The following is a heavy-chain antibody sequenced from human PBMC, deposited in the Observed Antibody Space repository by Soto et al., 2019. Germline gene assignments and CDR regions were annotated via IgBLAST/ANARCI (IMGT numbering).Heavy chain of an antibody. D-gene: IGHD2-2*02. V-gene: IGHV3-73*01. CDR1: GLTFSGSA. CDR3: ARDTGYCSSTSCYKRSNQNPDYYYGMDV. J-gene: IGHJ6*02. CDR2: IRSKANTDAT. Sequence: PGGSLRLSSEPSGLTFSGSAIHWVRQASGKGLEWVGRIRSKANTDATAYAASVKGRFTISRDDSKNTAYLQMNSLKTEDTAVYYCARDTGYCSSTSCYKRSNQNPDYYYGMDVWGQGTTVTVSS.